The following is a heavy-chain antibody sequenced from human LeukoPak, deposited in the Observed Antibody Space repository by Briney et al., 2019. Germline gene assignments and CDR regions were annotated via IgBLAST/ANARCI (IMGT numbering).Heavy chain of an antibody. CDR3: AKGWFGELLSVDY. Sequence: GGSLRLSCAASGFTFSSYWMSWVRQAPGKGLGWVANIKQDGSEKYYVDSVKGRFTISRDNAKNSLYLQMNSLRAEDTAVYYCAKGWFGELLSVDYWGQGTLVTVSS. J-gene: IGHJ4*02. CDR1: GFTFSSYW. V-gene: IGHV3-7*01. D-gene: IGHD3-10*01. CDR2: IKQDGSEK.